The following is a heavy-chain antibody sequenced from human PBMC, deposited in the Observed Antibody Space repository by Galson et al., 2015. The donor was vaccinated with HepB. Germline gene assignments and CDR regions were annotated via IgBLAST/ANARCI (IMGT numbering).Heavy chain of an antibody. Sequence: SLRLSCAASGFTVSIHYMSWVRQAPGKGLEWASVIYAGGSTYYADSLKGRFTISRDNSKNTLYLQMNSLRAEDTAVYYCARANGDYWFGFDYWGQGTLVTVSS. CDR2: IYAGGST. J-gene: IGHJ4*02. V-gene: IGHV3-53*01. CDR3: ARANGDYWFGFDY. D-gene: IGHD4-17*01. CDR1: GFTVSIHY.